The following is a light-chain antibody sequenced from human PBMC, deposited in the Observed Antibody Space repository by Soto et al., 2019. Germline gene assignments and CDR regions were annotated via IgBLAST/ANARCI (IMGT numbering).Light chain of an antibody. Sequence: DIQMTHSPSPLSASVGTGVAMTVRATQSISSWLAWYQQKPGKAPKLLIYKASSLESGVPSRFSGSGSGTEFTLTISSLQPDDFATYYCQQYNSYSPTFGQGTKVDIK. CDR3: QQYNSYSPT. CDR2: KAS. J-gene: IGKJ1*01. V-gene: IGKV1-5*03. CDR1: QSISSW.